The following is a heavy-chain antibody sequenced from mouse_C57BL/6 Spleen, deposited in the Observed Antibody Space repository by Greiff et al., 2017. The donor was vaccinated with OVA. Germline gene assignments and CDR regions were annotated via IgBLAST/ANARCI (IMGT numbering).Heavy chain of an antibody. V-gene: IGHV1-72*01. Sequence: QVQLQQPGAELVKPGASVKLSCKASGYTFTSYWMHWVKQRPGRGLEWIGRIDPNSGGTKYNEKFTSKATLTVDKPSSTAYMQLSSLTSEDSAVYYGAREGHYYGSSYGWYFDVWGTGTTVTVSS. J-gene: IGHJ1*03. D-gene: IGHD1-1*01. CDR3: AREGHYYGSSYGWYFDV. CDR2: IDPNSGGT. CDR1: GYTFTSYW.